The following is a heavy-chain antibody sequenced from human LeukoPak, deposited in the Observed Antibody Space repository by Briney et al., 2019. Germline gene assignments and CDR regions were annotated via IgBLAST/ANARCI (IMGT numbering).Heavy chain of an antibody. J-gene: IGHJ4*02. CDR1: RFTFSSYS. CDR3: ARAATTGYFDY. D-gene: IGHD5-12*01. V-gene: IGHV3-21*01. Sequence: GGSLRLSCAASRFTFSSYSMNWVRQAPGKGLEWVSSISSSSSYIYYADSVKGRFTISRDNAKNSLYLQMNSLRAEDTAVYYCARAATTGYFDYWGQGTLVTVSS. CDR2: ISSSSSYI.